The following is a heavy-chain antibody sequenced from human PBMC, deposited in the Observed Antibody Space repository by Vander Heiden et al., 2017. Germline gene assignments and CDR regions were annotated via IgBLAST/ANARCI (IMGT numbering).Heavy chain of an antibody. CDR3: VRVSTDGSYSFDY. V-gene: IGHV3-72*01. Sequence: QLVESGGGLVQPGGSLRLSCTASGFTFPDHYIDWVRQAPGKGLEWVGRFRKRTHSQNTEYAASVKSRFIISRDDAARSLLLEMNRLKSDDTAVYFCVRVSTDGSYSFDYWGQGTLVTVSS. CDR2: FRKRTHSQNT. J-gene: IGHJ4*02. CDR1: GFTFPDHY.